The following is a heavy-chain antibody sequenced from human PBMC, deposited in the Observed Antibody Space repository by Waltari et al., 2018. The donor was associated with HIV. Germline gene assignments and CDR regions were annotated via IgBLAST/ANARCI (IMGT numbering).Heavy chain of an antibody. J-gene: IGHJ6*02. D-gene: IGHD2-15*01. CDR2: ISYNGLNK. V-gene: IGHV3-30*18. Sequence: QVQLEESGGRVVQPGRSLRVTCVAPGFNFSTSAVPWVRQAPGKGLEWVAVISYNGLNKYYVDSVKGRFTISRDNSNSTLFLQMSSLRPDDTAVYYCAKDLVTRGFFYFYGMHVWGQGTTVTVSS. CDR3: AKDLVTRGFFYFYGMHV. CDR1: GFNFSTSA.